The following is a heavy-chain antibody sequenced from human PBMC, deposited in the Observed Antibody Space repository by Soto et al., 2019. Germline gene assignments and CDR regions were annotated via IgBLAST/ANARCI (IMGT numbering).Heavy chain of an antibody. Sequence: VKVSCKASGYTFTGYYMHWVRQAPGQGLEWMGWINPNSGGTNYAQKFQGWVTMTRDTSISTAYMELSRLSSDDTAVYYCARVGAGGGGDCCYAVFEIGGKGTMVTVS. J-gene: IGHJ3*02. V-gene: IGHV1-2*04. D-gene: IGHD2-21*01. CDR2: INPNSGGT. CDR3: ARVGAGGGGDCCYAVFEI. CDR1: GYTFTGYY.